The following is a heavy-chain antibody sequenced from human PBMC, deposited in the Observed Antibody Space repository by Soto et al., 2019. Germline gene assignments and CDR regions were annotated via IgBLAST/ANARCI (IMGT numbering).Heavy chain of an antibody. J-gene: IGHJ4*02. D-gene: IGHD5-18*01. CDR3: AKDFYGGYTYGPGDY. CDR2: IHGDGGKI. V-gene: IGHV3-7*01. Sequence: GGSLRLSCAASGFMFSAYWMSWVRQAPGKGLEWVANIHGDGGKIYYVDSVKGRFTISRDNAKRSLYLQMNSLRAEDTAVYYCAKDFYGGYTYGPGDYWGQGALVTVSS. CDR1: GFMFSAYW.